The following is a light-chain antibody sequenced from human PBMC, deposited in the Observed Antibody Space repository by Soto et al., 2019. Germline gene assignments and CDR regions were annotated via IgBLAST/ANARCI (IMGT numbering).Light chain of an antibody. CDR1: PSIRSY. Sequence: DIEMTQSPSSLSASVGHRVTITCRASPSIRSYLNWYQQKPGNAPNLLIYAASTLQSGVPSRFSAYGSETDFTLTISNLQAEDFATYYCQQSYTTPRTFGQGTKVEVK. V-gene: IGKV1-39*01. J-gene: IGKJ1*01. CDR3: QQSYTTPRT. CDR2: AAS.